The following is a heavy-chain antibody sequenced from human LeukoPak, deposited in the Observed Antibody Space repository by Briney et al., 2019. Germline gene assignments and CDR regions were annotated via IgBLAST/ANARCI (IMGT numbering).Heavy chain of an antibody. V-gene: IGHV1-46*01. J-gene: IGHJ4*02. CDR3: AKEEFGAYGREKYFDY. Sequence: GASVKVSCKASGFTFSTYFMHWVRQAPGQRPEWMGIISPGGGTTSYAQNFQGRVTMTRDTSTSTVYMELSSLRSEDTAIYYCAKEEFGAYGREKYFDYWGQGTLVSVSS. CDR2: ISPGGGTT. D-gene: IGHD1-26*01. CDR1: GFTFSTYF.